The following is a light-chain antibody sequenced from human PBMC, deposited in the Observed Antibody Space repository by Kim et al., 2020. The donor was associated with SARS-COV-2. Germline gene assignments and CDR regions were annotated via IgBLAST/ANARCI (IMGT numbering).Light chain of an antibody. CDR2: ANN. V-gene: IGLV1-51*01. CDR3: TTWDNRLSAAV. J-gene: IGLJ3*02. CDR1: DSNVGNNY. Sequence: GQRVTISCSGRDSNVGNNYVSWYRQLPGTVPQLLIYANNKRPSGIPDRFSGSKSGTSATPGITGLQTGDEADYYCTTWDNRLSAAVFAGGTQLT.